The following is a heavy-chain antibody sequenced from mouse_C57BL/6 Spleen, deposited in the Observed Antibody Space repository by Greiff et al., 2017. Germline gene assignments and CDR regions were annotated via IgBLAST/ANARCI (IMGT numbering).Heavy chain of an antibody. J-gene: IGHJ1*03. V-gene: IGHV1-82*01. CDR1: GYAFSSSW. CDR3: ARLLGSSYRWYFDV. Sequence: QVQLQQSGPELVKPGASVKISCKASGYAFSSSWMNWVKQRPGKGLEWIGRIYPGDGDTNYNGKFKGKATLTADKSSSTAYMQLSSLTSEDSAVYFCARLLGSSYRWYFDVWGTGTTVTVSS. D-gene: IGHD1-1*01. CDR2: IYPGDGDT.